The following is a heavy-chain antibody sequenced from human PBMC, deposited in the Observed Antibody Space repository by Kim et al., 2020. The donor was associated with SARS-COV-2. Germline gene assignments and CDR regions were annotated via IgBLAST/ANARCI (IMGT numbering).Heavy chain of an antibody. Sequence: GGSLRLSCAASGFTFDDYAMHWVRQAPGKGLEWVSGISWNSGSIGYADSVKGRFTISRDNAKNSLYLQMNSLRAEDTALYYCAKALYGDYPFDYWGQGTLVTVSS. CDR3: AKALYGDYPFDY. CDR2: ISWNSGSI. CDR1: GFTFDDYA. J-gene: IGHJ4*02. V-gene: IGHV3-9*01. D-gene: IGHD4-17*01.